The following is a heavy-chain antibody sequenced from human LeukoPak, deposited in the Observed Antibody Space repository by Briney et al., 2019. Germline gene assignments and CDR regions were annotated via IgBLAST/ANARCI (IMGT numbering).Heavy chain of an antibody. CDR1: GGSISSGSYY. CDR2: IYTSGST. D-gene: IGHD3-10*01. J-gene: IGHJ6*03. CDR3: ASSKGNYYYYYMDV. V-gene: IGHV4-61*02. Sequence: SETLSLTCTVSGGSISSGSYYWSWIRQPAGKGLEWIGRIYTSGSTNYNPSLKSRVTISVDTSKNQFSLKLSSVTAADTAVYYCASSKGNYYYYYMDVWGKGTTVTISS.